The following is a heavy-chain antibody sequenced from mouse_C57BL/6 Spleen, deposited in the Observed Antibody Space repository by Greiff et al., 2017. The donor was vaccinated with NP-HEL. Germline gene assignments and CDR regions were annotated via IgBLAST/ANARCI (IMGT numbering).Heavy chain of an antibody. V-gene: IGHV5-17*01. CDR1: GFTFSDYG. CDR3: AISNRYYYAMDY. CDR2: ISSGSSTI. J-gene: IGHJ4*01. Sequence: EVQLVESGGGLVKPGGSLKLSCAASGFTFSDYGMHWVRQAPEKGLEWVAYISSGSSTIYYADTVKGRFTISRDNAKNTLFLQMTSLRSEDTAMYYCAISNRYYYAMDYWGQGTSVTVSS. D-gene: IGHD2-5*01.